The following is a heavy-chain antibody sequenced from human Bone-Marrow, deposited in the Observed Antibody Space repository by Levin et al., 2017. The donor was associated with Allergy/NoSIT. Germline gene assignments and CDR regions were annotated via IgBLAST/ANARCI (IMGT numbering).Heavy chain of an antibody. D-gene: IGHD3-10*01. CDR1: GFTFNNYG. Sequence: LSLTCAASGFTFNNYGMHWVRQAPGKGLEWVAVISDDGRNKYYADSVKGRFTISRDNSKNTLYLQMNSLRAEDTALYYCAKVSMVRGVLHAFDIWGQGTMVTVSS. J-gene: IGHJ3*02. V-gene: IGHV3-30*18. CDR2: ISDDGRNK. CDR3: AKVSMVRGVLHAFDI.